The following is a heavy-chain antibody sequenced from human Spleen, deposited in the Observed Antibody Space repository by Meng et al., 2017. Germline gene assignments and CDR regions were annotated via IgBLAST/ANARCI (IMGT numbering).Heavy chain of an antibody. Sequence: GSLRLSCAVSGDSISNYNSWSWVRQPPGKGLEWIGEIHHSGSTNYNPSLKSRVTISVDKSKNHFSLNLSSVTAADTAVYFCARDPLRFSGTYTIRDWGQGTLVTVSS. CDR3: ARDPLRFSGTYTIRD. D-gene: IGHD1-26*01. J-gene: IGHJ4*02. CDR2: IHHSGST. CDR1: GDSISNYNS. V-gene: IGHV4-4*01.